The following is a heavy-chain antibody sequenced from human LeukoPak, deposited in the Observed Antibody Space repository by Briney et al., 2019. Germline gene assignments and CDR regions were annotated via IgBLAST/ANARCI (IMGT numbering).Heavy chain of an antibody. J-gene: IGHJ4*02. CDR2: ISAYDGNT. V-gene: IGHV1-18*01. CDR3: ARDRTPLNGYYNDRSGYYYSY. CDR1: GYTFSSYG. D-gene: IGHD3-22*01. Sequence: EASVKVSCKVSGYTFSSYGISWVRQAPGLGLEWMGWISAYDGNTNYAQKVQGRVTMTTDTSTSTAYLELRSLRSDDTAVYYCARDRTPLNGYYNDRSGYYYSYWGQGTLVTVSS.